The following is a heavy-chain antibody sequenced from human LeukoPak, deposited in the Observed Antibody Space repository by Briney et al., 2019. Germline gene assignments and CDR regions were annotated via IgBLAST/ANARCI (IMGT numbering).Heavy chain of an antibody. J-gene: IGHJ4*02. D-gene: IGHD3-22*01. Sequence: PGGSLRLSCAASGFTFSSYSMNWVRQAPGKGLEWVSSISSSSSYIYYADSVKGRFTISRDNAKNSLYLQMNSLRAEDTAVYYCASHLGYDSSGSYYWGQGTLVTVSS. CDR1: GFTFSSYS. CDR2: ISSSSSYI. V-gene: IGHV3-21*01. CDR3: ASHLGYDSSGSYY.